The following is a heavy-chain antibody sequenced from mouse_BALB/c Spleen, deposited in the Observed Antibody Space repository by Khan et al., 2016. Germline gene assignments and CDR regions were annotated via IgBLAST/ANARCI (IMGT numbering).Heavy chain of an antibody. Sequence: EVQLQESGPSLVKPSQTLSLTCSVTGDSITSGYWNWIRKFPGNKFEYMGYISISGNTYYNPFLKSRISITRDTSKNQYFLQLNSVTTEDTATYFCTSFSTASGFDYWGQGTTLTVSS. CDR2: ISISGNT. D-gene: IGHD1-2*01. CDR3: TSFSTASGFDY. V-gene: IGHV3-8*02. J-gene: IGHJ2*01. CDR1: GDSITSGY.